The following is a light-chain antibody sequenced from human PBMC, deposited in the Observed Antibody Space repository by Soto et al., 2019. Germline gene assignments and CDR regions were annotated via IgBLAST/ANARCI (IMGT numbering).Light chain of an antibody. CDR1: QSISSN. CDR3: QQSYSAPPWT. Sequence: DIPMTQSPSSLSASVGDRVTISCRASQSISSNLNWYQQKPGKAPRLLIYAASSVQTGVPPRFSGSASGTDFTLTISSLRPEDIATYFCQQSYSAPPWTFGQGTKVEI. CDR2: AAS. J-gene: IGKJ1*01. V-gene: IGKV1-39*01.